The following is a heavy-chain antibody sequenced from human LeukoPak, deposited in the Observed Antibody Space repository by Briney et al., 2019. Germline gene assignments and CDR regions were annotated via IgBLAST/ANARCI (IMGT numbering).Heavy chain of an antibody. CDR1: GGSISSNDYY. V-gene: IGHV4-30-4*01. CDR2: IYYSGST. J-gene: IGHJ4*02. Sequence: SQTLSLTCTVSGGSISSNDYYWSWIRQPPGKGLEWIGYIYYSGSTNYNASLKSRVTISVDTSKNQLSLKLSSVTAADTAVYYCARVNSITSVGNYFDYWGQGTLVTVSS. D-gene: IGHD1-14*01. CDR3: ARVNSITSVGNYFDY.